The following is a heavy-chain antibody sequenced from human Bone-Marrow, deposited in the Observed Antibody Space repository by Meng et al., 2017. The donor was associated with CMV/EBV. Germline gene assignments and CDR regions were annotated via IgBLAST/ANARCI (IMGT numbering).Heavy chain of an antibody. D-gene: IGHD3/OR15-3a*01. CDR3: ARGNRGLDEVVRGGYYYYGMDV. Sequence: ASVKVSCKASGYTFMDYGITWVRQAPGQGLEWMGWMNPNSGNTGYTQKLQGRVTMTWNTSISTAFMELSSLRSEDTAVYYCARGNRGLDEVVRGGYYYYGMDVWGQGTTVTVSS. J-gene: IGHJ6*02. CDR1: GYTFMDYG. CDR2: MNPNSGNT. V-gene: IGHV1-8*02.